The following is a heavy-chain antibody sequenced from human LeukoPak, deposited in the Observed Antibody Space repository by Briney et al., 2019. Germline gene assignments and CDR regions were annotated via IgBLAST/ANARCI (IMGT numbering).Heavy chain of an antibody. V-gene: IGHV3-33*08. CDR3: ARDRGVSYFDY. Sequence: GVSLRLSCAASGFTFSNYNMNWVRQAPGKGLEWVAVIWYDRSNKYYADSVKGRFTISRDNSKNTLYLQMNSLRAEDTAMYYCARDRGVSYFDYWGQGTQVTVSS. J-gene: IGHJ4*02. D-gene: IGHD3-10*01. CDR2: IWYDRSNK. CDR1: GFTFSNYN.